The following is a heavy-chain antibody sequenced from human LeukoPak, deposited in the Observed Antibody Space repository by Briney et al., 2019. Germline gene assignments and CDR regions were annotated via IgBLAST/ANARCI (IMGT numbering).Heavy chain of an antibody. Sequence: GASVKVSCKASGYTFTSHFMHWVRQAPGQGLEWMGTINPSGGSTSYAQKFQGRVTMTRDTSTSTVYMELSSLRSEDTAVYYCARANSGSYPRGEFDYWGQGTLVTVSS. CDR1: GYTFTSHF. D-gene: IGHD1-26*01. V-gene: IGHV1-46*01. CDR2: INPSGGST. CDR3: ARANSGSYPRGEFDY. J-gene: IGHJ4*02.